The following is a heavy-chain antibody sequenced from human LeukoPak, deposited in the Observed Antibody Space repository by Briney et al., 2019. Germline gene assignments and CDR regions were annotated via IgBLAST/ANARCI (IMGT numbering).Heavy chain of an antibody. Sequence: GGSLRLSCGASGFTFTSSAMSWVRQAPGKGLEWVANIKQDGSKKSYVDSVKGRFTISRDNAKNSLYLQMNSLRAEDTAIYYCTRVGYIDEGIDYWGQGTLVTVSS. V-gene: IGHV3-7*04. CDR3: TRVGYIDEGIDY. CDR2: IKQDGSKK. CDR1: GFTFTSSA. D-gene: IGHD5-24*01. J-gene: IGHJ4*02.